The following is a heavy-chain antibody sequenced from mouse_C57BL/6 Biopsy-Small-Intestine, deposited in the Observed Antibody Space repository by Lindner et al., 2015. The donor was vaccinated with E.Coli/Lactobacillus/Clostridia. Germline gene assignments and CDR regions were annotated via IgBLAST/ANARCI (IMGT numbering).Heavy chain of an antibody. V-gene: IGHV1-47*01. D-gene: IGHD2-5*01. CDR1: GYTFTTYP. CDR3: ARSSNYDCSMDY. J-gene: IGHJ4*01. CDR2: FHPFHDDT. Sequence: VQLQESGPELVKPGASVKMSCKASGYTFTTYPIEWMKQSHGGSLEWIGNFHPFHDDTNYNEKFRGKATLTVEKSSGTVYLEFSRLTSDDSAIYYCARSSNYDCSMDYWGQGTSVTVSA.